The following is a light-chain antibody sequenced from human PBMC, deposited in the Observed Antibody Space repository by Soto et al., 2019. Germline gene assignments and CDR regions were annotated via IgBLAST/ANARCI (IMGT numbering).Light chain of an antibody. CDR2: EVS. CDR1: SSDVGGYQY. CDR3: SSYAGSNKFVI. J-gene: IGLJ2*01. Sequence: QSVLTQPPSASGSPGQSVTISCTGTSSDVGGYQYVSWYQQHPGKAPKLMIYEVSERPSGVPDRFSGSKSGNTASLTVSGLQAEDEADYYCSSYAGSNKFVIFGGGTKLTVL. V-gene: IGLV2-8*01.